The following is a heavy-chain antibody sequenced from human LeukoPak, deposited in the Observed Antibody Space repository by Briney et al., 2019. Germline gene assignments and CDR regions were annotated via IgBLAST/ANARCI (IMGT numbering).Heavy chain of an antibody. CDR1: GFTFSSYA. J-gene: IGHJ4*02. Sequence: PGGSLRLSCAASGFTFSSYAMSWVRQAPGKGLEWVSAISGSGGSTYYVDSVKGRFTISRDNAKNSLYLQMNSLRAEDTAVYYCAREPTYCGGDCYYDYWGQGTLVTVSS. CDR2: ISGSGGST. D-gene: IGHD2-21*02. V-gene: IGHV3-23*01. CDR3: AREPTYCGGDCYYDY.